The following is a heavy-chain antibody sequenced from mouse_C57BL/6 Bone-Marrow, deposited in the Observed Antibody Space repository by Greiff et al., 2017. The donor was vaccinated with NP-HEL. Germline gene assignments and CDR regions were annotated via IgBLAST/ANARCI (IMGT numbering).Heavy chain of an antibody. D-gene: IGHD1-1*01. Sequence: VQLQQPGAELVRPGSSVKLSCKASGYTFTSYWMDWVKQRPGQGLEWIGNIYPSDSETHYNQKFKDKATLTVDKSSSTAYMQLSSLTSEDSAVYYCARSPYYGSSFYYFDYWGQGTTLTVSS. V-gene: IGHV1-61*01. J-gene: IGHJ2*01. CDR2: IYPSDSET. CDR1: GYTFTSYW. CDR3: ARSPYYGSSFYYFDY.